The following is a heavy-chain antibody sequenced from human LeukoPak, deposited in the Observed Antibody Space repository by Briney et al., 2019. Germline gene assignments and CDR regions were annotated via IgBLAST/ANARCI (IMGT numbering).Heavy chain of an antibody. Sequence: ASVKVSCKASGYTFTGYYMHWVRQAPGQGLEWMGRINPNSGGTNYAQKFQGRVTMTRDTSISTAYMELSRLRSEDTAVYYCARGYSSGWGGYAFDIWGQGTMVTVSS. CDR2: INPNSGGT. J-gene: IGHJ3*02. V-gene: IGHV1-2*06. CDR1: GYTFTGYY. D-gene: IGHD6-19*01. CDR3: ARGYSSGWGGYAFDI.